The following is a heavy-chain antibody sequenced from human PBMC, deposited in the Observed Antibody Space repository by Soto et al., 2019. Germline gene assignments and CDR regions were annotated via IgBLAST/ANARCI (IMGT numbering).Heavy chain of an antibody. CDR1: GGTFSSYA. J-gene: IGHJ4*02. CDR3: AAYLGYCSSTSYSPEWEGFFDY. Sequence: QVQLVQSGAEVKKPGSSVKVSCKASGGTFSSYAISWVRQAPGQGLEWMGGIIPIFGTANYAQKFQGRVTITADESTSTAYMELSSLRSEDTAVYYCAAYLGYCSSTSYSPEWEGFFDYWGQGTMVTVSS. D-gene: IGHD2-2*01. V-gene: IGHV1-69*01. CDR2: IIPIFGTA.